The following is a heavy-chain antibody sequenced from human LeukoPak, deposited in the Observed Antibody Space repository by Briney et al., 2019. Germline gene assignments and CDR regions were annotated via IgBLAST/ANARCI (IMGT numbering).Heavy chain of an antibody. CDR1: GGSISSGDYY. J-gene: IGHJ3*02. CDR3: ARFRGCGTSCYSFFPTRRRDAFDI. Sequence: SQTLSLTCTVSGGSISSGDYYWSWIRQPPGKGLEWIGYIYHSGSTYYNPSLKSRVTISVDTSKNQFSLKLSSVTAADTAVYYCARFRGCGTSCYSFFPTRRRDAFDIWGQGTMVTVSS. CDR2: IYHSGST. V-gene: IGHV4-30-2*01. D-gene: IGHD2-2*01.